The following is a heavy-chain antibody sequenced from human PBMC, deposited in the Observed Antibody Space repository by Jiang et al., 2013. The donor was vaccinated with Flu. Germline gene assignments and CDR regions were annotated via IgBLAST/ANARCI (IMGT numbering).Heavy chain of an antibody. CDR3: ARGRTAITGTTYFDY. D-gene: IGHD1-7*01. CDR2: IYPGDSGY. Sequence: GAEVKKPGESLQISCALSGYSFTNYWIGWVRQMPGKGLESMGIIYPGDSGYQIQPVLPRPGHHLSRQVHQHRLPAVEQPEGLRDTAIYYCARGRTAITGTTYFDYWGQGTL. CDR1: GYSFTNYW. J-gene: IGHJ4*02. V-gene: IGHV5-51*01.